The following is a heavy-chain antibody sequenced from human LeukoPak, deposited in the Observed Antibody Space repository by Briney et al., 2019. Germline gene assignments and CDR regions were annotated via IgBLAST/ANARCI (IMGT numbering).Heavy chain of an antibody. D-gene: IGHD1-26*01. V-gene: IGHV5-51*01. CDR1: GYSFTTYW. Sequence: GESLKISCKGSGYSFTTYWIGWVRQMPGKGLEWMGIIYPGDSDSRYSPSFEGQVTISADKSISTAYLQWSSLKASDTATYYCARRGSSGSFHYFDYWGQGTLVTVSS. J-gene: IGHJ4*02. CDR3: ARRGSSGSFHYFDY. CDR2: IYPGDSDS.